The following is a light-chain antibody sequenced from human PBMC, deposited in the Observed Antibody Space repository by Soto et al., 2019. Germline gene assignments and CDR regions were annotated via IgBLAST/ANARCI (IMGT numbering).Light chain of an antibody. CDR3: QKYNSAPRT. CDR2: AAS. J-gene: IGKJ3*01. Sequence: LQINPSPFSLSSFVGRRVTIPCRAGQGINNYLAWYQQKPGKVPKLLIYAASTLQSGVPSRFSGSGSGTDFTLTISSLQPEDVATYYCQKYNSAPRTFGPGTKVDIK. V-gene: IGKV1-27*01. CDR1: QGINNY.